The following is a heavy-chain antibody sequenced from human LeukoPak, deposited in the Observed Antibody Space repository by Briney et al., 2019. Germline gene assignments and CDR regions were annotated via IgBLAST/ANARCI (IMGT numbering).Heavy chain of an antibody. CDR1: GSICTTYG. V-gene: IGHV3-21*05. J-gene: IGHJ4*02. CDR3: TRGYLSGTDYY. Sequence: GRSLRLSCAGPGSICTTYGMSWVRQAQEKGLEWVAYISSSSSFTSYADSVKGRFTISRDNARNLLFLQMNSLGAEDTAVYYCTRGYLSGTDYYWGQGTLVTVSS. D-gene: IGHD3/OR15-3a*01. CDR2: ISSSSSFT.